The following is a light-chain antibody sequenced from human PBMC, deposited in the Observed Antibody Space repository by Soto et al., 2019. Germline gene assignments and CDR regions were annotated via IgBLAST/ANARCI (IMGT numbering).Light chain of an antibody. CDR2: AVS. Sequence: QSALTQPASVSGSPGQSITISCTGTSSDVGLYDYVSWYQQHPGKAPQLMIYAVSNRPSGVSNRFSASKSDNTASLFISGLQAEDEADYYCSSYTSDSSYVFGSGTKVTV. V-gene: IGLV2-14*01. CDR3: SSYTSDSSYV. CDR1: SSDVGLYDY. J-gene: IGLJ1*01.